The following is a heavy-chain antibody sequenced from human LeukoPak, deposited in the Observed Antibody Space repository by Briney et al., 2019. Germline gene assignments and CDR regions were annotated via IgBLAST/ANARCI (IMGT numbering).Heavy chain of an antibody. J-gene: IGHJ4*02. CDR3: ARDGQDYDSSGYYSYFDY. CDR1: GGSISSYY. Sequence: SETLSLTCTVSGGSISSYYWSWIRQPPGKGLEWIGYFYYSGSTNYNPSLKSRVTISVDTSKNQFSLKLSSVTAADTAVYYCARDGQDYDSSGYYSYFDYWGQGTLVTVSS. D-gene: IGHD3-22*01. CDR2: FYYSGST. V-gene: IGHV4-59*01.